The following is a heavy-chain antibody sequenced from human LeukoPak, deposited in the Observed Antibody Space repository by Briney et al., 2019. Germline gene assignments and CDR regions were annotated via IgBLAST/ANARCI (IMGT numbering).Heavy chain of an antibody. CDR2: IYPGDSNT. D-gene: IGHD6-13*01. CDR3: ARPLVGSGYSSSWYFNY. Sequence: GESLKISCKGSGYSFTTYWIAWGRQMPGKGLEWLGTIYPGDSNTRYSPSFQGQVTISADKSITTAYLQWSSLKASDTAMYYCARPLVGSGYSSSWYFNYWGQGTLVTVSS. V-gene: IGHV5-51*01. J-gene: IGHJ4*02. CDR1: GYSFTTYW.